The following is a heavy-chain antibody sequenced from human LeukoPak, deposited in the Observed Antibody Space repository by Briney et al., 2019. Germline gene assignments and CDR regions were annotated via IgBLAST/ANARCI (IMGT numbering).Heavy chain of an antibody. V-gene: IGHV1-8*01. CDR1: GYTFTSYV. CDR3: ARLPPVLRFLEWFPRFDP. J-gene: IGHJ5*02. CDR2: MNPNSGNT. D-gene: IGHD3-3*01. Sequence: ASVKVSCKASGYTFTSYVNWVRQATGQGLAWMGWMNPNSGNTGYAQKFQGRVTMTRNTSISTAYMELSSLRSEDTAVYYCARLPPVLRFLEWFPRFDPWGQGTLVTVSS.